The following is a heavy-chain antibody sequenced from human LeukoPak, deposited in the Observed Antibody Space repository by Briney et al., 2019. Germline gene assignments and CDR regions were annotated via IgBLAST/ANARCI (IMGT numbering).Heavy chain of an antibody. Sequence: PXETXXXXXXVSGDSISSSNXDXGWGRQPAGTXRXXGGSMYYSGRTYYNPSRKSRVTISVDTSKKQFSVKLRCVTAADTAVYYSAGDPIALAGNVFDFWGRGTVVTVSS. CDR1: GDSISSSNXD. CDR3: AGDPIALAGNVFDF. D-gene: IGHD6-19*01. V-gene: IGHV4-39*02. CDR2: MYYSGRT. J-gene: IGHJ3*01.